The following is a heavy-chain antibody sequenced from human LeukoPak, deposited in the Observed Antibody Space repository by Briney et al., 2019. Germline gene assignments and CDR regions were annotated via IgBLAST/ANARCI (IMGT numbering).Heavy chain of an antibody. CDR3: ARLTITFGGVIVPFDY. J-gene: IGHJ4*02. CDR1: GGSISSGGYY. V-gene: IGHV4-31*03. Sequence: SETLSLTCTVSGGSISSGGYYWSWIRQHPGKGLEWIGYIYYSGSTYYNPSLKSRVTISVDTSKNQFSLKLSSVTAADTAVYYCARLTITFGGVIVPFDYWGQGTLVTVSS. CDR2: IYYSGST. D-gene: IGHD3-16*02.